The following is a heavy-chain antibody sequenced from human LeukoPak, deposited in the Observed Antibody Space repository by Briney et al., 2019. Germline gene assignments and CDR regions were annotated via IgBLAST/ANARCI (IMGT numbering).Heavy chain of an antibody. Sequence: KPSETLSLTCSVSGGSISNYHWSWIRQPAGKGLEWIGQIHTSGSTNYNPPLKSRVSMSIDTPENQLSLTIKSVTAADTAVYYCARRGISSGWSFDHWGQGTLVTVSS. V-gene: IGHV4-4*07. CDR1: GGSISNYH. CDR2: IHTSGST. J-gene: IGHJ4*02. CDR3: ARRGISSGWSFDH. D-gene: IGHD6-19*01.